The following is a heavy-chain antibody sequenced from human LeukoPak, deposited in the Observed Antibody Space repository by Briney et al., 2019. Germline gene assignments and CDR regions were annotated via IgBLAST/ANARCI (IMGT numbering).Heavy chain of an antibody. CDR3: ARKSSTSCYNY. CDR2: IYYSGST. V-gene: IGHV4-59*01. Sequence: PSETLSLTCTVSGCSISSYYWSWTRQPPGKGLEWIGYIYYSGSTNYNPSLKSRVTISVDTSKNQFSLKLSSVTAADTAVYYCARKSSTSCYNYWGQGTLVSVSS. D-gene: IGHD2-2*02. J-gene: IGHJ4*02. CDR1: GCSISSYY.